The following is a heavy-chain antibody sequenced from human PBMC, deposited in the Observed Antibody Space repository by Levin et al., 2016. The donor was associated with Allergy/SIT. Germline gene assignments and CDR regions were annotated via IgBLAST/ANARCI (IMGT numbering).Heavy chain of an antibody. CDR2: ISSSSSYI. V-gene: IGHV3-21*01. D-gene: IGHD4-17*01. CDR3: ARDSNYEDYGDLRLPQTNYYYYGMDV. J-gene: IGHJ6*02. CDR1: GFTFSSYA. Sequence: GGSLRLSCAASGFTFSSYAMSWVRQAPGKGLEWVSSISSSSSYIYYADSVKGRFTISRDNAKNSLYLQMNSLRAEDTAVYYCARDSNYEDYGDLRLPQTNYYYYGMDVWGQGTTVTVSS.